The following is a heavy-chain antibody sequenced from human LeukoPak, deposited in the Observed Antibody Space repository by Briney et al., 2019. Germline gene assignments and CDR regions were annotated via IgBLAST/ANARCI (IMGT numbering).Heavy chain of an antibody. D-gene: IGHD6-19*01. V-gene: IGHV4-34*10. Sequence: SETLSLTCAVSGVSFTVYYWNWIRQPPGKGLGCIGGINNSGSTNYNPSLKSRITMSVDTSKNQFSLKLSSVTAADTAVYYCARDDSGRSSGYFEFYHGMDVWGQGTTVTVSS. CDR2: INNSGST. CDR3: ARDDSGRSSGYFEFYHGMDV. CDR1: GVSFTVYY. J-gene: IGHJ6*02.